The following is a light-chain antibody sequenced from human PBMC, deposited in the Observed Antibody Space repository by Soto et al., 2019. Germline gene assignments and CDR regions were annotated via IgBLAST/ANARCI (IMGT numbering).Light chain of an antibody. V-gene: IGKV3-15*01. Sequence: EIVMTQSPATLSVSPGERATLSCRASQSVSSNLAWYQQKPGQVPRLLIYGATTRATGIPARFSGSGSGTEFTLTISSLQSEDFALYYCHQRQSWPRTFGQGTKVDIK. CDR3: HQRQSWPRT. J-gene: IGKJ1*01. CDR1: QSVSSN. CDR2: GAT.